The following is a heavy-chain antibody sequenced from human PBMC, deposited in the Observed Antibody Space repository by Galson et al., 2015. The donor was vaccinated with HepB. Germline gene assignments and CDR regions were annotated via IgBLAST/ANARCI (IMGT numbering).Heavy chain of an antibody. CDR1: GFTFSRDA. CDR3: AREDYGD. D-gene: IGHD4-17*01. V-gene: IGHV3-30-3*01. J-gene: IGHJ4*02. Sequence: SLRLSCAASGFTFSRDALYWFRQAPGKGLDWVAVISYDGSNKYYADSVKGRFTISRDNSKNTVYLQMSSLRVEDTAVYYCAREDYGDWGQGTLVTVSS. CDR2: ISYDGSNK.